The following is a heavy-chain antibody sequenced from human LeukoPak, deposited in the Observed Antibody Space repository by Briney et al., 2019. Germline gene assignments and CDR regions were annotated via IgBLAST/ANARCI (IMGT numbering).Heavy chain of an antibody. Sequence: GGSLRLSCTTSGFTFRSYAMIWVRQAPERGLQWVSGISGSGTYYADFAKGRFTISRDNSKNTLYLQMNSLRAEDTATYYCARDPNGDYIGAFDMWGQGTMVTVS. J-gene: IGHJ3*02. V-gene: IGHV3-23*01. CDR3: ARDPNGDYIGAFDM. CDR2: ISGSGT. D-gene: IGHD4-17*01. CDR1: GFTFRSYA.